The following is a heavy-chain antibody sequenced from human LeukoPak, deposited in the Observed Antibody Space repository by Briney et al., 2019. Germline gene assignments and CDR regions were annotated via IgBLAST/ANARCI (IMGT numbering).Heavy chain of an antibody. CDR1: GGSISSSSYY. CDR3: ARGPPAKPGTGYYYGMDV. D-gene: IGHD2-2*01. J-gene: IGHJ6*02. V-gene: IGHV4-39*07. CDR2: INHSGST. Sequence: SETLSLTCTVSGGSISSSSYYWGWIRQPPGKGLEWIGEINHSGSTNYNPSLKSRVTISVDMSKNQFSLKLSSVTAADTAVYYCARGPPAKPGTGYYYGMDVWGQGTTVTVSS.